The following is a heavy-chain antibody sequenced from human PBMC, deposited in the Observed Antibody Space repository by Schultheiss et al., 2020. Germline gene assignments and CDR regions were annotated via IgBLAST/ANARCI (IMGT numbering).Heavy chain of an antibody. V-gene: IGHV3-23*01. CDR3: ARGYCSSTSCGRYGMDV. Sequence: GGSLRLSCAASGFTFSSYAMSWVRQAPGKGLEWVSAISGSGGSTYYADSVKGRFTISRDNSKNTLYLQMNSLRAEDTAVYYCARGYCSSTSCGRYGMDVWGQGTTVTVSS. CDR2: ISGSGGST. D-gene: IGHD2-2*01. J-gene: IGHJ6*02. CDR1: GFTFSSYA.